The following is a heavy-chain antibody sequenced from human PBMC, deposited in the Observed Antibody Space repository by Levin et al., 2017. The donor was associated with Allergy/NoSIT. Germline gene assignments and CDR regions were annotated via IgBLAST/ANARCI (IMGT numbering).Heavy chain of an antibody. J-gene: IGHJ4*02. CDR3: ARDVNYYFDC. CDR1: GYTFTRNG. V-gene: IGHV1-18*01. Sequence: GGSLRLSCKPSGYTFTRNGISWVRQAPGQGLEWMGWISTNSGNTNYAQKFQGRVTMTTDTSTSTAYMELRSLRSDDTAVYYCARDVNYYFDCWGQGTLVTVSS. D-gene: IGHD2/OR15-2a*01. CDR2: ISTNSGNT.